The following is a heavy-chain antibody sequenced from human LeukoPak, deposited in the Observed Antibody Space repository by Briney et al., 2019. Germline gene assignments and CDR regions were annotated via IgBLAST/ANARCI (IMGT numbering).Heavy chain of an antibody. Sequence: PSETLSLTCTVSGGSISSSSYYLGWIRQPPGKGLEWLGCIYYSGSTYYNPSLKSRVIISDDTSKNQSSLKLSSVTAADTAVYYCGRLVRIFGGTNAFDIWGQGTMVTVSS. V-gene: IGHV4-39*01. J-gene: IGHJ3*02. D-gene: IGHD3-3*01. CDR1: GGSISSSSYY. CDR3: GRLVRIFGGTNAFDI. CDR2: IYYSGST.